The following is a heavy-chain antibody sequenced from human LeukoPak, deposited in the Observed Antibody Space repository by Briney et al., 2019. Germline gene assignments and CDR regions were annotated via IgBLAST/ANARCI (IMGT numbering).Heavy chain of an antibody. CDR1: GFTFSGSA. D-gene: IGHD3-3*01. CDR3: TRELSTDFWSGYYPPYYYYYMDV. V-gene: IGHV3-73*01. J-gene: IGHJ6*03. Sequence: GGSLRLSCAASGFTFSGSAMHWVRQASGKGLEWVGRIRSKAKSYATAYAASVKGRFTISRDDSKNTAYLQMNSLKTEDTAAYYCTRELSTDFWSGYYPPYYYYYMDVWGKGTTVTVSS. CDR2: IRSKAKSYAT.